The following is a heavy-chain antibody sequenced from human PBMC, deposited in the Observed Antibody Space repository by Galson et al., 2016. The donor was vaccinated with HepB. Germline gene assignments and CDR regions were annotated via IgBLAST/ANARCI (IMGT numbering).Heavy chain of an antibody. D-gene: IGHD3-22*01. CDR2: IDWADDK. V-gene: IGHV2-70*01. CDR1: GFSLSTGGMC. CDR3: ARTINYYDSSAYDY. J-gene: IGHJ4*02. Sequence: PALVKPTQTLTLTCTFSGFSLSTGGMCVSWIRQPPGKALEWLALIDWADDKYYSTSLKTRLTISKDTSKNQVVLTMTNMDPVDTATFYCARTINYYDSSAYDYWGQGTLVTVSS.